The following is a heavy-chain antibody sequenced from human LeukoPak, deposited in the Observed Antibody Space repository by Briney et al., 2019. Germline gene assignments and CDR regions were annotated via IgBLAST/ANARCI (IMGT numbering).Heavy chain of an antibody. CDR3: GPREDSTTNAYDY. J-gene: IGHJ4*02. CDR2: ISGEGVTI. CDR1: GFSFSNYA. D-gene: IGHD2/OR15-2a*01. V-gene: IGHV3-23*01. Sequence: PGGSLRLSCATSGFSFSNYAMSWVRQAPGKGLEWVSAISGEGVTIYYADSVKGRFTISRDNSKNTLYLQTNSLTAEDTAVYYCGPREDSTTNAYDYWGQGTLVTVSS.